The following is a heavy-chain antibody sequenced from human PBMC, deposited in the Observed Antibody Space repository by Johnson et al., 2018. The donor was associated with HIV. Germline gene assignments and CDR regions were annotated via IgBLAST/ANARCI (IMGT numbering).Heavy chain of an antibody. V-gene: IGHV3-9*01. Sequence: EVQLLESGGGVVQPGGSLRLSCAASGFTFDDYGMHWVRQAPGKGLEWVSGITWNSGSIGYADSVKGRFTISRDNAKNSLYLQMNSLRAEDTAVYYCARVERWLQFAFDIWGQGTMVTVSS. CDR1: GFTFDDYG. CDR2: ITWNSGSI. CDR3: ARVERWLQFAFDI. D-gene: IGHD5-24*01. J-gene: IGHJ3*02.